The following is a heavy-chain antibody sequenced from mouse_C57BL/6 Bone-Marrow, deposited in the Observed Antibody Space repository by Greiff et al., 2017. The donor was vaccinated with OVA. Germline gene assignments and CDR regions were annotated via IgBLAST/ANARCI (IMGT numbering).Heavy chain of an antibody. Sequence: VQLQQSGAELVRPGASVKLSCTASGFNIKDDYMHWVKQRPEQGLEWIGWIDPENGDTEYASKFQGKATITADTSSNTAYLQLSSLTSEDTAVYYCTTSTMITTWFAHWGQGTLVTVSA. J-gene: IGHJ3*01. CDR3: TTSTMITTWFAH. CDR2: IDPENGDT. CDR1: GFNIKDDY. V-gene: IGHV14-4*01. D-gene: IGHD2-4*01.